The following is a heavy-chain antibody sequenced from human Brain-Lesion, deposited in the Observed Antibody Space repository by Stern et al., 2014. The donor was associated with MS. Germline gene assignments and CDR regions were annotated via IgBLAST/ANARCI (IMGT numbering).Heavy chain of an antibody. CDR2: IYYSGFT. CDR3: ARHDSVPRPSQLYSARDRGPGYFDY. J-gene: IGHJ4*02. Sequence: QVQLVQSGPGLVKPSETLSLTCTVSGGSISSSNYYWAWIRQPPGKGLEWIGNIYYSGFTYSNPSLKSRVPISVDMSKNQFALKLSSVTAAYTAIYYCARHDSVPRPSQLYSARDRGPGYFDYWGQGTLVTVSS. D-gene: IGHD1-26*01. CDR1: GGSISSSNYY. V-gene: IGHV4-39*01.